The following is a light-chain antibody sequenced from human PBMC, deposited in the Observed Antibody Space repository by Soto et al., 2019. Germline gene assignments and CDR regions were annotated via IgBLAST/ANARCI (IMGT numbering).Light chain of an antibody. J-gene: IGLJ1*01. CDR1: SSDVGGYNY. CDR3: SSLTSSSTQGV. CDR2: EVT. V-gene: IGLV2-14*01. Sequence: QSALTQPASVSGSPGQSITISCTGSSSDVGGYNYVSWYQHHPGKAPKLIIFEVTNRPSGVSNRFSGSKSGNTASLTISGLQAADEADYYCSSLTSSSTQGVFGTGTKVTVL.